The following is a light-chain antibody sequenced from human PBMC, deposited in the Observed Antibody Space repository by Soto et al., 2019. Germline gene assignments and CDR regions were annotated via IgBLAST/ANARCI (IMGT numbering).Light chain of an antibody. Sequence: DIQMTQSPSTLSASVGDRVTITCRASQSISSWLAWYQQKPGKAPKLLIYDASSLESGVPSRFSGSGSGTEFILTISSLHPDDVATYYCQQDNSYPWTFGRGTKVDIK. CDR2: DAS. CDR3: QQDNSYPWT. J-gene: IGKJ1*01. CDR1: QSISSW. V-gene: IGKV1-5*01.